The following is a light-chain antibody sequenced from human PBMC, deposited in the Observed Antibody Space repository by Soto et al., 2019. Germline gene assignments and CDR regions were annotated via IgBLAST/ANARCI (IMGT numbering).Light chain of an antibody. Sequence: DIQMTQSPSSLSASVGDRVTITCRASQGISNYLALYQQKPGKVPKLLIYAASTLQSGVPSRFSGSGSGTDFTLTISSLQPEDVATYYCQRHNSAPPVSFGPGTKVDLK. CDR1: QGISNY. CDR3: QRHNSAPPVS. CDR2: AAS. V-gene: IGKV1-27*01. J-gene: IGKJ3*01.